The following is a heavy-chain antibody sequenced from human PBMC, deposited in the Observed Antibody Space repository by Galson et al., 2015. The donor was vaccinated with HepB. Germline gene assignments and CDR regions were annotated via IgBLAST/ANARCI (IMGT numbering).Heavy chain of an antibody. D-gene: IGHD1-14*01. Sequence: SLRLSCAASGFTFSSFAMSWVRQAPGKGLEWVSRINNDGSGTSYADSVKGRFTISRDKAKNTLYLQMKSLRAEDTGVFYCARSESYSMDVWGQGTAVTV. J-gene: IGHJ6*03. V-gene: IGHV3-74*01. CDR1: GFTFSSFA. CDR2: INNDGSGT. CDR3: ARSESYSMDV.